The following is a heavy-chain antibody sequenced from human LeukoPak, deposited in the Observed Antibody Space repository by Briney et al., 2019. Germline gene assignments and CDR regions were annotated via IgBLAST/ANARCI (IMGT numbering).Heavy chain of an antibody. CDR1: GFTFSSSA. CDR2: ISSNGGRV. D-gene: IGHD1-1*01. V-gene: IGHV3-64*02. Sequence: GGSLRLSCAASGFTFSSSAMHWVRQAPEKGLEYVSAISSNGGRVYYADSVKGRFTISRDNSKNTLYLQMGSLRAEDMAVYYCARAGTTVYDAFDIWGQGTMVTVSS. CDR3: ARAGTTVYDAFDI. J-gene: IGHJ3*02.